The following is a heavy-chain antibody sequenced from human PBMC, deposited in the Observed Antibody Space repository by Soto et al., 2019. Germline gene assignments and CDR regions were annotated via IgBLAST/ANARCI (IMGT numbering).Heavy chain of an antibody. CDR1: GGSISSYY. Sequence: PSETLSLTCTVSGGSISSYYWSWIRQPPGKGLEWIGYIYYSGSTNYNPSLKSRVTISVDTSKNQFSLKLSSVTAADTAVYYCARHSEYSYEAFYYYLLAVCGKGTTVTVSS. CDR3: ARHSEYSYEAFYYYLLAV. CDR2: IYYSGST. D-gene: IGHD5-18*01. V-gene: IGHV4-59*08. J-gene: IGHJ6*03.